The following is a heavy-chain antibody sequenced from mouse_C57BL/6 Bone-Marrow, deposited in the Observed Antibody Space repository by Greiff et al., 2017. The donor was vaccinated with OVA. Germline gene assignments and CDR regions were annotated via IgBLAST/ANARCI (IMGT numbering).Heavy chain of an antibody. CDR1: GYTFTDYY. D-gene: IGHD1-1*01. Sequence: EVQLQQSGPELVKPGASVKISCKASGYTFTDYYMNWVKQSHGKSLEWIGDINPNNGGTSYNQKFKGKATLTVDKSSSTAYMELRSLTSEDSAVYYCAILLQSYFDYWGRGTTLTVSS. J-gene: IGHJ2*01. CDR3: AILLQSYFDY. CDR2: INPNNGGT. V-gene: IGHV1-26*01.